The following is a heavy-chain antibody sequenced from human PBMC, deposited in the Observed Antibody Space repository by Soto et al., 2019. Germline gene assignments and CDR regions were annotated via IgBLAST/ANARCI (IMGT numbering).Heavy chain of an antibody. D-gene: IGHD4-17*01. J-gene: IGHJ4*02. V-gene: IGHV1-69*01. Sequence: VKVSCKASGGTFSSYAISWVRQAPGQGLEWMGGIIPIFGTANYAQKFQGRVTITADESTSTAYMELSSLRSEDTAVYYCARDYYGGNSRPHFDYWRQGTLVTVSS. CDR1: GGTFSSYA. CDR3: ARDYYGGNSRPHFDY. CDR2: IIPIFGTA.